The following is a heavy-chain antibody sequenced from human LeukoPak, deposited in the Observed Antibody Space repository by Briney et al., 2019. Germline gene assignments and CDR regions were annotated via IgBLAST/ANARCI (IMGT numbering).Heavy chain of an antibody. D-gene: IGHD1-26*01. J-gene: IGHJ6*03. CDR1: GGSISSYY. V-gene: IGHV4-59*12. CDR3: ARGGKARSFPAPNYYYYYMDV. CDR2: TYYSGST. Sequence: TPSQTRSLTCTVSGGSISSYYWSWIRQPPGKGLEWIGSTYYSGSTNYNPSLKSRVTISVDTSKNQFSLKLSSVTAADTAVYYCARGGKARSFPAPNYYYYYMDVWGKGTTVTVSS.